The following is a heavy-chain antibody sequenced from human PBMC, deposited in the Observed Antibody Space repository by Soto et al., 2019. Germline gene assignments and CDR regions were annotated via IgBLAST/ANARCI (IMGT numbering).Heavy chain of an antibody. D-gene: IGHD5-12*01. CDR2: ISRSGSSI. J-gene: IGHJ4*01. V-gene: IGHV3-21*01. Sequence: VQLVESGGGLVKPGGSQRLSCVASGFPFSSYSMTWVRQAPGKGLEWVSFISRSGSSIEYADSVKGRFTISRDNAKNSLYLQMNSLRPDDTAVYYCARDSGYSYGFDFWGPGTLVTVSS. CDR3: ARDSGYSYGFDF. CDR1: GFPFSSYS.